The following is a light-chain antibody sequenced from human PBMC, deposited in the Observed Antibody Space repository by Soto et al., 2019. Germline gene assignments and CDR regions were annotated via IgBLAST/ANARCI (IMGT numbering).Light chain of an antibody. Sequence: EIVLPQSPGTLSVSPGERVTLSCRASQSVDIDLAWYQQKPGQAPRLLIYGASTRATDMPGRFRGSGAGAEFSLTISSLQSEDSAVYYCQQYRGWPRTFGQGTKVEIK. CDR2: GAS. J-gene: IGKJ1*01. CDR3: QQYRGWPRT. V-gene: IGKV3D-15*01. CDR1: QSVDID.